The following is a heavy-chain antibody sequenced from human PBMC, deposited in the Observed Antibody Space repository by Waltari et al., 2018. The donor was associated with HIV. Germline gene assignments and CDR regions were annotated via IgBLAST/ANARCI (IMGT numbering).Heavy chain of an antibody. Sequence: QLQLQESGPGLVKPSETLSLPCTVSGGPISSSSYSWGWIRQPPGKGREWIGSIYYRGSTYYHPSLKSRVTISVDTSKNQFSLKLSSVTAADTAVYYCARHSLTYYYDSSGYSVAFDYWGQGTLVTVSS. CDR2: IYYRGST. J-gene: IGHJ4*02. CDR3: ARHSLTYYYDSSGYSVAFDY. CDR1: GGPISSSSYS. V-gene: IGHV4-39*01. D-gene: IGHD3-22*01.